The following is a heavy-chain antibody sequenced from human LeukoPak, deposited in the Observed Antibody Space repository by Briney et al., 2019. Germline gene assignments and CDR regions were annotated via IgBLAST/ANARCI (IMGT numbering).Heavy chain of an antibody. V-gene: IGHV3-30*02. Sequence: PGGSLRLSCAASGFNFSNYDMHWVRQAPGKGLEWVAFIRYDGSDKYYADSVKGRFTISRDNSKNTLYLQMNSLRTEDTAVYYCAIGDTSWGQGTLVTVSS. J-gene: IGHJ5*02. CDR1: GFNFSNYD. D-gene: IGHD2-21*02. CDR3: AIGDTS. CDR2: IRYDGSDK.